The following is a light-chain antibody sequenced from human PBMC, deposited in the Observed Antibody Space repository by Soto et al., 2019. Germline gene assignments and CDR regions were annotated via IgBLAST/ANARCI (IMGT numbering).Light chain of an antibody. V-gene: IGKV3-20*01. CDR3: QQYNDYSAWT. Sequence: ILLTQSPGTLSLSPGEIATLSCRASQSVTNNQLAWFRQKPGQAPRLLIWGVSNRATGIPDRFSGSGSGTEFTLTISSLRPDDFATYYCQQYNDYSAWTFGQGTKVDIK. CDR2: GVS. CDR1: QSVTNNQ. J-gene: IGKJ1*01.